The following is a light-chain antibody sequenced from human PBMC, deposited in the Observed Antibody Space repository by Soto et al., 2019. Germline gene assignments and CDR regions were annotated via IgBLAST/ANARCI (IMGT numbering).Light chain of an antibody. J-gene: IGLJ2*01. V-gene: IGLV1-44*01. Sequence: QAVVTQAPSASGTPGQRVSISCSGGKLNIGSNLVNWYQQLPGTAPKLLIYSNVQRPSGVPDRFSGSKSGTSASLAISGLQSEDEAEYYCAAWDDTVKAVVFGGGTQLTVL. CDR1: KLNIGSNL. CDR2: SNV. CDR3: AAWDDTVKAVV.